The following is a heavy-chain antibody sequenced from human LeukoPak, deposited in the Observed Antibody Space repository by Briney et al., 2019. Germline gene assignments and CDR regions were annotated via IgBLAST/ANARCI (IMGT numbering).Heavy chain of an antibody. Sequence: ASVKVSCKASGYTFTSYGISWVRQAPGQGLEWMGWISAYNGNTNYAQKFQGRVTMTRDTSTSTVYMELSSLRSEDTAVYYCARDESGNTVTSNFDYWGQGTLVTVSS. CDR2: ISAYNGNT. V-gene: IGHV1-18*01. CDR1: GYTFTSYG. D-gene: IGHD4-17*01. J-gene: IGHJ4*02. CDR3: ARDESGNTVTSNFDY.